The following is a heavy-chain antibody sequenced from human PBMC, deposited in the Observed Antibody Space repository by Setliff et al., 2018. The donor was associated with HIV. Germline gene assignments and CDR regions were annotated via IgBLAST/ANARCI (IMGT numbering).Heavy chain of an antibody. V-gene: IGHV3-23*01. CDR3: AKDQNIVVVTAIFHAFDI. J-gene: IGHJ3*02. CDR1: GFTFSSYA. D-gene: IGHD2-21*02. CDR2: ISGSGSST. Sequence: GGSLRLSCAASGFTFSSYAMNWVRQAPGKGLEWVSTISGSGSSTYYADSVKGRFTISRDSSKNALYLQMNSPRAEDTAVYYCAKDQNIVVVTAIFHAFDIWGQGTMVTVSS.